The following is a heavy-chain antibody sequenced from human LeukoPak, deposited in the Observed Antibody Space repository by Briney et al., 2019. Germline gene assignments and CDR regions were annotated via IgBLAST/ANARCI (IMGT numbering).Heavy chain of an antibody. CDR3: ARGIAAAAYYFDY. V-gene: IGHV4-61*02. CDR1: GGSISSGSYY. Sequence: SETLSLTCTASGGSISSGSYYWSWIRQPAGKGLEWIGRIYTSGSTNYNPSLKSRVTISVDTSKNQFSLKLSSVTAADTAVYYCARGIAAAAYYFDYWGQGTLVTVSS. J-gene: IGHJ4*02. CDR2: IYTSGST. D-gene: IGHD6-13*01.